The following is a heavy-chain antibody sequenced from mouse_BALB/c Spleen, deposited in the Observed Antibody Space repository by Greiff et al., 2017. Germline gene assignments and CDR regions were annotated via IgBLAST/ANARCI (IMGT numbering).Heavy chain of an antibody. J-gene: IGHJ4*01. CDR1: GYTFTSYW. V-gene: IGHV1-69*02. D-gene: IGHD2-14*01. CDR3: ARDRPDYYAMDY. Sequence: QVQLKQPGAELVKPGASVKLSCKASGYTFTSYWMHWVKQRPGQGLEWIGEIDPSDSYTNYNQKFKGKATLTVDKSSSTAYMQLSSLTSEDSAVYYCARDRPDYYAMDYWGQGTSVTVSS. CDR2: IDPSDSYT.